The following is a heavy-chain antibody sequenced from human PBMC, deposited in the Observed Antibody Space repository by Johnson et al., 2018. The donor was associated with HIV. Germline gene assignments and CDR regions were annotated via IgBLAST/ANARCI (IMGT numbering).Heavy chain of an antibody. Sequence: VQVVESGGGLVQPGGSLRLSCAASGFTVSSNYMNWVRQAPGKGLEWVSVLYSGGSTYYADFVKDRFIISRDNSKNTLYLQMNSLRAEDTAVYYCARDYHYVWGSSYGFDIWGQWTMVIVSS. J-gene: IGHJ3*02. CDR2: LYSGGST. D-gene: IGHD3-16*01. CDR1: GFTVSSNY. V-gene: IGHV3-66*01. CDR3: ARDYHYVWGSSYGFDI.